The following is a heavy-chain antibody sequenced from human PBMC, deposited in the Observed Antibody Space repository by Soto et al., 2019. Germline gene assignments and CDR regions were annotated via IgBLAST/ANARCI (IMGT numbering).Heavy chain of an antibody. CDR1: GGSFSPNY. D-gene: IGHD6-13*01. V-gene: IGHV4-4*09. CDR3: GFFDL. Sequence: SETLSLTWTVSGGSFSPNYWAWIRQPPGKGLEWVGYIYFGGTTSYNPSLKSRVTLYLQMNTLRAEDTAIYYCAKVSSSWYAGFFDLWGQGTLVTVSS. J-gene: IGHJ4*02. CDR2: IYFGGTT.